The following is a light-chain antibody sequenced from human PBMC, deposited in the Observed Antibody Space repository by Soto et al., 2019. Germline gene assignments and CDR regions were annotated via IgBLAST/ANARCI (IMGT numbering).Light chain of an antibody. CDR3: QQSYSTPPIA. V-gene: IGKV1-39*01. CDR2: AAS. J-gene: IGKJ5*01. Sequence: DIQMTQSPSSLSASVGDRVTITCRASQSISSYLNWYQQKPGKAPKLLIYAASSLQSWVPSRSSGSGSGTDVNLTISILQPEDFATYYSQQSYSTPPIAFGQGTRLEIK. CDR1: QSISSY.